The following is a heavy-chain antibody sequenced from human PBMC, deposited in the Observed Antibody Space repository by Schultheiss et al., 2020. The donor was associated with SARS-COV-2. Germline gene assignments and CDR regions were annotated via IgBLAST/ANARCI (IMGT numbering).Heavy chain of an antibody. D-gene: IGHD6-19*01. Sequence: GGSLRLSCAASGFTFNIYAMNWVRQAPGKGLEWVSGISASGGDTYYADSVKGRFTISRDNNKNSLYLQMNSLRNEDTALYYCAKTVAGTGTYGFDYWGQGTPVTVSS. CDR2: ISASGGDT. CDR1: GFTFNIYA. J-gene: IGHJ4*02. CDR3: AKTVAGTGTYGFDY. V-gene: IGHV3-23*01.